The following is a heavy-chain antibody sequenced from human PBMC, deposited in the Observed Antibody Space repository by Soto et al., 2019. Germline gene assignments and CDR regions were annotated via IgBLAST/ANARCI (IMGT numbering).Heavy chain of an antibody. CDR3: AHRVLRTVFGLVTTTAIYFDF. V-gene: IGHV2-5*02. D-gene: IGHD3-3*01. CDR1: GFSHTTSGVG. Sequence: GPTQVKPRQTLTLTCTFSGFSHTTSGVGVGWIRQSPGKAPEWLALIYWDDDKRYSPSLKSRLTITKDTSKNQVVLTMADLDPADTATYYCAHRVLRTVFGLVTTTAIYFDFWGQGTPVAVSS. J-gene: IGHJ4*02. CDR2: IYWDDDK.